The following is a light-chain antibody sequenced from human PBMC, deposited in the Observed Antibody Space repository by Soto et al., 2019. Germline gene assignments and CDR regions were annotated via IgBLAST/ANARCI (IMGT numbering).Light chain of an antibody. J-gene: IGKJ1*01. Sequence: EIVMTQSPATLSVSPGERATLSCRASQSVSSNLAWYQQKLGQAPRFLIYGASTRATGIPARLSGSGSGTEFTLTISSLQSEDFAVYYCQQYKNWPTFGQGTKVEIK. CDR2: GAS. CDR1: QSVSSN. V-gene: IGKV3-15*01. CDR3: QQYKNWPT.